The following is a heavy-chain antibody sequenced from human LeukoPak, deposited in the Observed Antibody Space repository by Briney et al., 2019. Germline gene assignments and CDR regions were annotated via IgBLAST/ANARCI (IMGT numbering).Heavy chain of an antibody. CDR3: ARMSYQLLYYFDY. Sequence: PGGSLRLSCAASGFTFSDYYMSWIRQAPGKGLEWVSYISSSGSTIYYADSVKGRFTISRDNAKNSLYLQMNSLRAEDTAVYYCARMSYQLLYYFDYWGQGTLVTVSS. J-gene: IGHJ4*02. D-gene: IGHD2-2*01. V-gene: IGHV3-11*01. CDR2: ISSSGSTI. CDR1: GFTFSDYY.